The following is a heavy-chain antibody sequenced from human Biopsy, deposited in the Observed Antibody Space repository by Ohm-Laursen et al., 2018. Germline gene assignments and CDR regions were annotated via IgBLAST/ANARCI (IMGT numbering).Heavy chain of an antibody. Sequence: SVKASCTASGGTFSRFVTSWVRQAPGQGLEWMGRIIPTFDTPTYAPDFQGRVTFTADKSTGTAHLDLTRLRAEDTAIYYCAGGATKGNPYDHWGQGTLVTVSS. CDR1: GGTFSRFV. CDR3: AGGATKGNPYDH. D-gene: IGHD3-10*01. V-gene: IGHV1-69*06. CDR2: IIPTFDTP. J-gene: IGHJ5*02.